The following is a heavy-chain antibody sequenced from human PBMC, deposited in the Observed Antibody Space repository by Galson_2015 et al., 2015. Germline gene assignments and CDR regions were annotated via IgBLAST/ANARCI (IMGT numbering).Heavy chain of an antibody. CDR3: ARRGGYYDDGGAYWLRDFDH. D-gene: IGHD3-22*01. Sequence: QSGAEVKKPGESLRISCKSSGYNFTNYWINWVRQTPGKGLEWMGRIDPKDSYTDYGPSFQGHVSISADESVSTTYLQWNTLEASDTALYCCARRGGYYDDGGAYWLRDFDHWGQGALVTVSS. CDR1: GYNFTNYW. CDR2: IDPKDSYT. J-gene: IGHJ4*02. V-gene: IGHV5-10-1*01.